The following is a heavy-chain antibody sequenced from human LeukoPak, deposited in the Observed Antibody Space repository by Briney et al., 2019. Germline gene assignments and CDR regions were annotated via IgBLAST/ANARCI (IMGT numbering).Heavy chain of an antibody. CDR1: GYSFIRNW. CDR2: IYPADSDT. CDR3: ARDDSRGPKTGGFAFNI. D-gene: IGHD3-22*01. Sequence: GESLKISCKGSGYSFIRNWIGWVRQMPGEGLEWMGIIYPADSDTRYSPSFQGQVTISADKSISTAYLQWSSLKASDTAMYYCARDDSRGPKTGGFAFNIWGQGTMVTVSS. V-gene: IGHV5-51*01. J-gene: IGHJ3*02.